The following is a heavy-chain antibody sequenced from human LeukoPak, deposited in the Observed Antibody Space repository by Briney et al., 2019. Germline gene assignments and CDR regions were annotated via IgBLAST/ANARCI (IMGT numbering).Heavy chain of an antibody. J-gene: IGHJ3*02. Sequence: ASVKVSRKASGYTFTSYGISWVRQAPGQGLEWMGWISAYNGNTNYAQKLQGRVTMTTDTSTSTAYMELRSLRSDDTAVYYCAREPGEKDDYGDGQDAFDIWGQGTMVTVSS. D-gene: IGHD4-17*01. CDR2: ISAYNGNT. V-gene: IGHV1-18*01. CDR3: AREPGEKDDYGDGQDAFDI. CDR1: GYTFTSYG.